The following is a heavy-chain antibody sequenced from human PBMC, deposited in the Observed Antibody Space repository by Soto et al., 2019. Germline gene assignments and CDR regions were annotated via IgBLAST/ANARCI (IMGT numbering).Heavy chain of an antibody. CDR3: ARGRKRVATHVDY. J-gene: IGHJ4*02. V-gene: IGHV4-34*01. CDR1: GGSFSGYY. D-gene: IGHD5-12*01. CDR2: INHSGST. Sequence: SETLSLTCAVYGGSFSGYYWSWIRQPPGKGLEWIGEINHSGSTNYNPSLKSRVTISVDTSKNQFSLRLSSVTAADTAVYYCARGRKRVATHVDYWGQGTLVTVSS.